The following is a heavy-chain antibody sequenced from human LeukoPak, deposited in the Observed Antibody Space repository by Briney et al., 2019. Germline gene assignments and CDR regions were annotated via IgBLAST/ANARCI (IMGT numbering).Heavy chain of an antibody. CDR3: ASLPTIDDYGDYDPGDAFDI. CDR1: GFTFSSYG. Sequence: GRSLRLSCAASGFTFSSYGMHWVRQAPGKGLEWVAVISYDGSNKYYADSVKGRFTISRDNSKNTLYLQMNSLRAEDTAVYYCASLPTIDDYGDYDPGDAFDIWGQGTMVTVSS. J-gene: IGHJ3*02. D-gene: IGHD4-17*01. CDR2: ISYDGSNK. V-gene: IGHV3-30*03.